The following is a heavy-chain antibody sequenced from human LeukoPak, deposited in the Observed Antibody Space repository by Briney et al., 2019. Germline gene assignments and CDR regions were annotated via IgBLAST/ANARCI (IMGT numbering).Heavy chain of an antibody. CDR1: GFTFSSFA. J-gene: IGHJ4*02. V-gene: IGHV3-30*04. Sequence: PGGSLRLSCAASGFTFSSFAMHWVRQAPGKGPEWVTLISYDGSKKYYADSVKGRFTISRDNSKDTLFLQMNSPRSEDTAVYYCARDRGMTTNSFDYWGQGTLVTVSS. CDR2: ISYDGSKK. D-gene: IGHD4-11*01. CDR3: ARDRGMTTNSFDY.